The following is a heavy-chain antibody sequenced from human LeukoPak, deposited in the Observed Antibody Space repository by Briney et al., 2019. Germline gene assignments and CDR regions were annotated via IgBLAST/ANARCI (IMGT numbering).Heavy chain of an antibody. D-gene: IGHD2-21*02. Sequence: SETLSPTCTVSGDSLNTYYWTWIRQTPGKELEWIGSVASSGTSNYNPSLKSRVSISIDTSKNQFSLALTSVTPADTAVYYCARVVRGVVTSNWFDPWGQGTLVSVSS. V-gene: IGHV4-59*01. CDR1: GDSLNTYY. J-gene: IGHJ5*02. CDR3: ARVVRGVVTSNWFDP. CDR2: VASSGTS.